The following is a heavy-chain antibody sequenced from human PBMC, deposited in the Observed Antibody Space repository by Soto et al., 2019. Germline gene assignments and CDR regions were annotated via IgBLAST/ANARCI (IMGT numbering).Heavy chain of an antibody. J-gene: IGHJ4*02. CDR3: ARENNVLPGGYFDY. CDR1: GGSFSGYS. D-gene: IGHD3-10*01. V-gene: IGHV4-30-2*01. CDR2: IYHSGST. Sequence: PSETLSLTCAVFGGSFSGYSWSWIRQPPGKGLEWIGYIYHSGSTYYNPSLKSRVTISVDRSKNQFSLKLSSVTAADTAVYYCARENNVLPGGYFDYWGQGTLVTVSS.